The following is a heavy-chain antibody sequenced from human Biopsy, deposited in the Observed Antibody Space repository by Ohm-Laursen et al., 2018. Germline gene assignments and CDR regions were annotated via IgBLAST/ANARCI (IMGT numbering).Heavy chain of an antibody. Sequence: ASVKVSCKASGYTFTGYHVHWVRQAPGQGLEWMGWINAKTGDTNYAQKFQGRVTMTRDTSISTAYVDLSSLRSDDTAVYYCTRGGYYYDSLAYYYWFDPWDQGALVTVSS. V-gene: IGHV1-2*02. CDR3: TRGGYYYDSLAYYYWFDP. CDR1: GYTFTGYH. J-gene: IGHJ5*02. D-gene: IGHD3-22*01. CDR2: INAKTGDT.